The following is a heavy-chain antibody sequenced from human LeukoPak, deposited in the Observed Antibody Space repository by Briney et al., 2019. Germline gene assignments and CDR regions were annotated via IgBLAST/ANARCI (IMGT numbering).Heavy chain of an antibody. J-gene: IGHJ6*03. V-gene: IGHV4-39*01. CDR3: ASGEASVLLWFGELLNSHYYYYYMDV. CDR1: GGSISSSSYY. D-gene: IGHD3-10*01. Sequence: SETLSLTCTVSGGSISSSSYYWGWIRQPPGKGLEGIGSIYYSGSTYYNPSLKSRVTISVDTSKNQFSLKLSSVTAADTAVYYCASGEASVLLWFGELLNSHYYYYYMDVWGKGTTVTISS. CDR2: IYYSGST.